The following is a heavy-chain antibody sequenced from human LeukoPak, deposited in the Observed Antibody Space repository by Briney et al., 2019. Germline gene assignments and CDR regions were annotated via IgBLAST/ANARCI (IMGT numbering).Heavy chain of an antibody. D-gene: IGHD6-19*01. CDR3: ARDRGYSSGVVDY. V-gene: IGHV3-30*03. CDR1: GFTFSTYN. J-gene: IGHJ4*02. Sequence: GGSLRLSCAASGFTFSTYNMHWVRQAPGKGLEWVAGISYDGTNDQYGDSVRGRFTISRDNSRNTLYLQMNSLRAEDTAVYYCARDRGYSSGVVDYWGQGTLVTVSS. CDR2: ISYDGTND.